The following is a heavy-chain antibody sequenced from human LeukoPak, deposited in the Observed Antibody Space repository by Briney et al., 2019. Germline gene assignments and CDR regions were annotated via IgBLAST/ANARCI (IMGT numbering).Heavy chain of an antibody. CDR3: VKEGDHGDY. D-gene: IGHD1-14*01. Sequence: GGSLRLSCAASGFTFSSYAMHWVRQAPGKGLEWVAVISYDGSNKYYADSVKGRFTISRDNSKNTLYLQMNSLRTEDTAVYYCVKEGDHGDYWGQGTLVTVSS. V-gene: IGHV3-30*04. CDR1: GFTFSSYA. CDR2: ISYDGSNK. J-gene: IGHJ4*02.